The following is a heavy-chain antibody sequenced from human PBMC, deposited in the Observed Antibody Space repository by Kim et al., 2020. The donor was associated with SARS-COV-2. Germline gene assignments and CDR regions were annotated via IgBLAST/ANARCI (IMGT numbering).Heavy chain of an antibody. CDR1: GFTFSSCA. CDR3: ERDLWGYSSIGV. CDR2: ITHDGTNA. Sequence: GGSLRLSCATSGFTFSSCAMTWVRQAPGRGLEWVSSITHDGTNAHYAGSVKGRFIISRDDSKSTLYLRLNSLRAEDTALYYCERDLWGYSSIGVWGQG. D-gene: IGHD5-18*01. J-gene: IGHJ6*01. V-gene: IGHV3-23*01.